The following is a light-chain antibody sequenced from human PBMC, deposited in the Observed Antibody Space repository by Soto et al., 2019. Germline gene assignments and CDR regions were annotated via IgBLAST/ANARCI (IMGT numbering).Light chain of an antibody. Sequence: QSALTQPASVSGSPGQSITISCTATSSDVGGYNYVSWYQQHPGKAPKLMIYDVSNRPSGVSNRFSGSKSGNTASLTISGLPAEDEADYYCSSYTSNSTNVVFGGGTKLTVL. CDR1: SSDVGGYNY. J-gene: IGLJ2*01. V-gene: IGLV2-14*01. CDR3: SSYTSNSTNVV. CDR2: DVS.